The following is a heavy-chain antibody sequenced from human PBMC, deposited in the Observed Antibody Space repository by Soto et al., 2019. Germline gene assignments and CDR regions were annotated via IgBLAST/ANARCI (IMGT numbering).Heavy chain of an antibody. Sequence: QVQLVESGGGVAQPGSSLSLSCAASGFPFRSYVMHWVRQAPRKGMDWVDVIWYDGSNKDYADSVKGRFTISRDNSKNTLDLQMNYLRADYTAVYYGASSINWGQGTLVTVSS. CDR2: IWYDGSNK. J-gene: IGHJ4*02. CDR1: GFPFRSYV. V-gene: IGHV3-33*01. CDR3: ASSIN.